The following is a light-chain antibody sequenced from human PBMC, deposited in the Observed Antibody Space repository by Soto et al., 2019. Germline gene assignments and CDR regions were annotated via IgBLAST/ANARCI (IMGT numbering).Light chain of an antibody. CDR3: QQSYSTLHT. V-gene: IGKV1-39*01. CDR1: QSISSY. J-gene: IGKJ2*01. CDR2: AAS. Sequence: DIQMTQSPSSLSASVGDRVTITYRASQSISSYLNWYQQKPGKAPKLLIYAASSLQSGVPSRFSGSGSGTDFTLTISSLQPQDFATYYCQQSYSTLHTFGQGTKLEIK.